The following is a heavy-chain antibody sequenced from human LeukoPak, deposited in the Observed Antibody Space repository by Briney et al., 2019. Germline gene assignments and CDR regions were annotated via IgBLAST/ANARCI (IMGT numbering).Heavy chain of an antibody. V-gene: IGHV3-73*01. J-gene: IGHJ4*02. D-gene: IGHD3-22*01. Sequence: PGGSLRLSCAASGFTFSGSAMHWVRQASGKGLEWVGRIRSKANSYATAYAASVKGRFTISRDDSKNTAYLQMNSPKTEDTAVYYCTQHYYDSSGYYYPGYWGQGTLVTVSS. CDR3: TQHYYDSSGYYYPGY. CDR2: IRSKANSYAT. CDR1: GFTFSGSA.